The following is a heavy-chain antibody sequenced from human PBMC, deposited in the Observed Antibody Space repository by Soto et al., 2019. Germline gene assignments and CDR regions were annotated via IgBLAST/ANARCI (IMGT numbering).Heavy chain of an antibody. CDR3: ARVGRDYGDSIYYYGMDV. J-gene: IGHJ6*02. Sequence: QVQLQESGPGLVKPSETLSLTCTVSGGSISSYYWSWIRQPPGKGLEWIGYIYYSGSTNYNPSLNSRVTITVDTSKNQFSLKLSSVTAADTAVYYCARVGRDYGDSIYYYGMDVWGQGTTVTVSS. CDR1: GGSISSYY. V-gene: IGHV4-59*01. D-gene: IGHD4-17*01. CDR2: IYYSGST.